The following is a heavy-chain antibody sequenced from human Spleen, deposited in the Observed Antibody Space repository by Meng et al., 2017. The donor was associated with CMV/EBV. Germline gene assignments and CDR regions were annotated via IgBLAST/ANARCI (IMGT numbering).Heavy chain of an antibody. V-gene: IGHV1-18*01. J-gene: IGHJ5*02. CDR2: ISAYNGNT. Sequence: KASGYTFTSYGISWVRQAPGKGLEWMGWISAYNGNTNYAQKLQGRVTMTTDKSTSTAYMELRSLRSDDTAVYYCAREGWEQGGNWFDPWGQGTLVTVSS. CDR3: AREGWEQGGNWFDP. CDR1: GYTFTSYG. D-gene: IGHD1-26*01.